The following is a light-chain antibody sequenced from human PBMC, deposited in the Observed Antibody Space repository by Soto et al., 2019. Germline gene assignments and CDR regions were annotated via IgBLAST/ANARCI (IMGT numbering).Light chain of an antibody. V-gene: IGKV3-11*01. CDR3: QQYGGSPRT. J-gene: IGKJ1*01. Sequence: EIVLTQSPATLSLSPGERATLSCRASQSVSSYLAWYQQKPGQAPRLLIYDASSRATGIPARFSGSGSGTDFTLTISSLEPEDFAVYYCQQYGGSPRTFGQGTKVDIK. CDR2: DAS. CDR1: QSVSSY.